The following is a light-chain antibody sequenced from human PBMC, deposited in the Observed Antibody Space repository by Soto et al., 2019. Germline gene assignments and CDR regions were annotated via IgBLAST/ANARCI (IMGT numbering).Light chain of an antibody. CDR1: HNISIY. V-gene: IGKV3D-11*02. CDR2: DAS. J-gene: IGKJ2*01. CDR3: QQRSNWPPNT. Sequence: VVLTQSPATLSLSPGETASLSCRATHNISIYLAWYQQKLGQPPRLLIFDASNRATGIPARFIGSGPGTDFTLTVSSLEPEDFALYFCQQRSNWPPNTFGQGTKLEMK.